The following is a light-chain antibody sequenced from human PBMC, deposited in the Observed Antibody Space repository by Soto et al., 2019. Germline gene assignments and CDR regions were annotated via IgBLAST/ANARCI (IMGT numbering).Light chain of an antibody. Sequence: DIQMTQSPSSLSASVGDRVTITCRASQSISNYLNWYQQKPGKAPKLLIYAASSLQRGVPSRFRGSGSGTDFTLTISSLQPEYFATYDCQQSYSSPRTFGQGTKLEIK. CDR1: QSISNY. J-gene: IGKJ2*02. CDR3: QQSYSSPRT. V-gene: IGKV1-39*01. CDR2: AAS.